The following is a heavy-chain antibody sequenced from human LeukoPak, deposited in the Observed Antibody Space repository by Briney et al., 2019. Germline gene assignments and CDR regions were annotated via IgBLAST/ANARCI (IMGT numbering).Heavy chain of an antibody. V-gene: IGHV4-4*07. D-gene: IGHD6-13*01. CDR2: IYTSGST. CDR3: ARNRYSSSWRGTNYCYYYMDV. J-gene: IGHJ6*03. CDR1: GGSISSYY. Sequence: SETLSLTCTVSGGSISSYYWSWIRQPAGKGLEWIGRIYTSGSTNYNPSLKSRVTMSVDTSKNQFSLKLSSVTAADTAVYYCARNRYSSSWRGTNYCYYYMDVWGKGTTVTISS.